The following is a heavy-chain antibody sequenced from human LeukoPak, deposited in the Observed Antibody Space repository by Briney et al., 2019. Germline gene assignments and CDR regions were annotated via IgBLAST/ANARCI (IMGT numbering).Heavy chain of an antibody. CDR1: GFTFSSYE. CDR2: ISSSGSTM. CDR3: AELGITMIGGV. Sequence: PGGSLRLSCAASGFTFSSYEMNWVRQAPGKGLEWFSYISSSGSTMYYADSVKGRFTISRDNAKNSLYLQMNSLRAEDTAVYYCAELGITMIGGVWGKGTTVTISS. V-gene: IGHV3-48*03. J-gene: IGHJ6*04. D-gene: IGHD3-10*02.